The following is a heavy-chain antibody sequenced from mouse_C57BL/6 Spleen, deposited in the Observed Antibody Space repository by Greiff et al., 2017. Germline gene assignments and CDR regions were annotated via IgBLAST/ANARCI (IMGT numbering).Heavy chain of an antibody. Sequence: VQLQQPGAELVRPGSSVKLSCKASGYTFTSYWMDWVKQRPGQGLEWIGNIYPSDSETHYNQKFKDKATLTVDKSSSTAYMQLSSLTSEDSAVYYCARYYSNYLAWFAYWGQGTLVTVSA. CDR1: GYTFTSYW. D-gene: IGHD2-5*01. CDR3: ARYYSNYLAWFAY. V-gene: IGHV1-61*01. CDR2: IYPSDSET. J-gene: IGHJ3*01.